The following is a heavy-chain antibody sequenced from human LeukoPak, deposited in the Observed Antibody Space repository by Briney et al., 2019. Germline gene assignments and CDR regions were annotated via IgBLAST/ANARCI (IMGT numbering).Heavy chain of an antibody. CDR1: GFTFSSYS. V-gene: IGHV3-21*01. J-gene: IGHJ4*02. CDR2: ISRSSSYI. D-gene: IGHD2-21*02. Sequence: GGSLRLSCAASGFTFSSYSMNWVRQAPGKGLEWVSSISRSSSYIYYADSVKGRFTISRDNAKNPLYLQMNSLRAEDTAVYYCASRRTAYCGGDCPEGYWGQGTLVTVSS. CDR3: ASRRTAYCGGDCPEGY.